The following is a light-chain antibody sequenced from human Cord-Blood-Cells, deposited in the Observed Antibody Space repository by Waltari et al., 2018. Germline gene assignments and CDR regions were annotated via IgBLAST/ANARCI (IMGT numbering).Light chain of an antibody. Sequence: EFVLTQSPGTVSLSRGERATLACRASQRVSSSYLAWYQQKPVQAPRLLTSGASSSATGIPDRFSGSGFGTDFTLTISRLEREDFAVYCCQQYRSSPYTSGQGTKLEIK. CDR1: QRVSSSY. CDR2: GAS. V-gene: IGKV3-20*01. J-gene: IGKJ2*01. CDR3: QQYRSSPYT.